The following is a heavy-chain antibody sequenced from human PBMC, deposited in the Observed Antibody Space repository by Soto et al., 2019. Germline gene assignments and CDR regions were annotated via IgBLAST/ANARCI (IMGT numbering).Heavy chain of an antibody. V-gene: IGHV3-23*01. CDR1: GFTFGSYA. CDR3: AKDGDGSGWYPRLIDY. J-gene: IGHJ4*02. D-gene: IGHD6-19*01. CDR2: ISGSGGST. Sequence: PGGSLRLSCAASGFTFGSYAMSWVRQAPGKGLEWVSAISGSGGSTYYADSVKGRFTISRDNSKNTLYLQMNSLRAEDTAVYYCAKDGDGSGWYPRLIDYWGQGTLVTVSS.